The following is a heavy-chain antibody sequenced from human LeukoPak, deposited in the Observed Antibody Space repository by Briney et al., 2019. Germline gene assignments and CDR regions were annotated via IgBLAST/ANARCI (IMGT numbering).Heavy chain of an antibody. CDR2: ISSSGSTI. J-gene: IGHJ4*02. CDR1: GFTFSSYE. D-gene: IGHD3-16*02. V-gene: IGHV3-48*03. Sequence: PGGSLRLSCAASGFTFSSYEMNWVRQAPGKGLEWVSYISSSGSTIYYADSVKGRFTISRDNAKNSLYLQMNSLRAEDTAVYYCASSSKRYYDYVWGSYRYQDYWGQGTLVTVSS. CDR3: ASSSKRYYDYVWGSYRYQDY.